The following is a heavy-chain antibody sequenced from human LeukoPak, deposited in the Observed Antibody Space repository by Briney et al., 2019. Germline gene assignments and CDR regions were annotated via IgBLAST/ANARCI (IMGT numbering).Heavy chain of an antibody. V-gene: IGHV4-59*01. CDR2: MFYNGNT. CDR3: ARLTREDGVDV. CDR1: GGSINGYY. Sequence: SETLSLTCNVSGGSINGYYWTWIRQPSQKGLEWIGYMFYNGNTNYNPSLKSRVTISVDTSQNQISLRLASVTAADTGIYHCARLTREDGVDVWGQGTTVTVSS. J-gene: IGHJ6*02.